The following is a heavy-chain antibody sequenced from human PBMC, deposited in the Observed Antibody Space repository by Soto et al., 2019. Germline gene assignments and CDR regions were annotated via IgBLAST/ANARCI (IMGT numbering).Heavy chain of an antibody. CDR2: ISWNSGSI. CDR3: AKKGPGYYYDY. V-gene: IGHV3-9*01. J-gene: IGHJ4*02. CDR1: GFTFDDYG. D-gene: IGHD3-22*01. Sequence: GGSLRLSCAASGFTFDDYGMHWVLQAPGKGLEWVSGISWNSGSIGYADSVKGRFTISRDNAKNSLYLQMNSLRAEDTALYYCAKKGPGYYYDYWGQGILVTVSS.